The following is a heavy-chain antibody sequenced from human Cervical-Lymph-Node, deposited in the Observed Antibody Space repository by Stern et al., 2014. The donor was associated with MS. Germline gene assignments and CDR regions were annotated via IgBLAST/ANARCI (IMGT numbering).Heavy chain of an antibody. CDR2: ISSYNVNT. CDR3: ARERLRDFNDYHFDS. Sequence: VQLVESGPEVRQPGASVRVSCKASGYTFTTPNYGIAWVREAPGRGPEWMGWISSYNVNTVYAQKLQDRVTMTTDTSTSTAYMELRSLRSDDTAFYYCARERLRDFNDYHFDSWGQGTLVTVSS. J-gene: IGHJ4*02. CDR1: GYTFTTPNYG. D-gene: IGHD4-11*01. V-gene: IGHV1-18*01.